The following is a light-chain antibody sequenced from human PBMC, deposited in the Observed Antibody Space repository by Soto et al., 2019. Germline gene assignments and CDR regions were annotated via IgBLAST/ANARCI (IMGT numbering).Light chain of an antibody. CDR3: QQFSSYPLT. V-gene: IGKV3-20*01. Sequence: IVLTQSPGTLSLSPGERATLSCRASQSVTTQLAWYQQKPGQAPRLIIHGASSRATGVPDRITGSGSGTDFTLTISRLEPEDFAVYYCQQFSSYPLTFGGGTKVDIK. CDR2: GAS. J-gene: IGKJ4*01. CDR1: QSVTTQ.